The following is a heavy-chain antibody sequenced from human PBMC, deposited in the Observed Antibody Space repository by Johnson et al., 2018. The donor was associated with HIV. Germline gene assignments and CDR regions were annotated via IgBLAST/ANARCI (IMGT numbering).Heavy chain of an antibody. J-gene: IGHJ3*02. D-gene: IGHD3-10*01. Sequence: QVQLVESGGGVVQPGRSLRLSCAASGFTFSDYYMSWIRQAPGKGLEWVSYISSSGSTIYYADSVKGRFTISRDNAKNSLYLQMNSLRAEDTAVYYCARVLWFVELFSRAFDIWGQGTMVTVSS. CDR1: GFTFSDYY. CDR2: ISSSGSTI. CDR3: ARVLWFVELFSRAFDI. V-gene: IGHV3-11*04.